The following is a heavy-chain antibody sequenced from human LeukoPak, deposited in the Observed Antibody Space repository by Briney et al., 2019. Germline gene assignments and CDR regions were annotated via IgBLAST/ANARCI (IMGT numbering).Heavy chain of an antibody. Sequence: GGSQRLSCAASGFTFSDYYMSWIRQAPGKGLEWVSYISSSSSYTNYADSVKGRFTISRDNAKNSLYLQMNSLRAEDTAVYYCARGTVVLWFGETDAFDIWGQGTMVTVSS. CDR2: ISSSSSYT. CDR3: ARGTVVLWFGETDAFDI. V-gene: IGHV3-11*06. D-gene: IGHD3-10*01. J-gene: IGHJ3*02. CDR1: GFTFSDYY.